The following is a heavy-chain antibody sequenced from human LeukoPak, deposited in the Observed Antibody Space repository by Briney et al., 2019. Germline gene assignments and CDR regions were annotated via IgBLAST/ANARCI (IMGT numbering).Heavy chain of an antibody. CDR2: IYSSGYT. J-gene: IGHJ5*02. CDR3: AREFMAAAGLSWFDP. D-gene: IGHD6-13*01. Sequence: SETLSLTCTVSGGSISSNYWSWIRQPAGKGLEWIGRIYSSGYTNFSPSLESRVTMSVDTSKNQFSLKLSSVTAADTAVYHCAREFMAAAGLSWFDPWGQGTLVTVSS. CDR1: GGSISSNY. V-gene: IGHV4-4*07.